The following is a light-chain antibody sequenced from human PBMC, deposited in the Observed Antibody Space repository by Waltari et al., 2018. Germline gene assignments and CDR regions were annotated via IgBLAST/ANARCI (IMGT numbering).Light chain of an antibody. CDR3: QQCSNWPPEYT. V-gene: IGKV3-11*01. Sequence: EIVLTQSPVTLSLSPGERATLSCRASQSVSNYLAWYQQKPGQAPRLLISEASNRAAGIPARFSGSGSGTDFTLTISSLEPEDFAVYYCQQCSNWPPEYTFGQGTKLQIK. CDR2: EAS. J-gene: IGKJ2*01. CDR1: QSVSNY.